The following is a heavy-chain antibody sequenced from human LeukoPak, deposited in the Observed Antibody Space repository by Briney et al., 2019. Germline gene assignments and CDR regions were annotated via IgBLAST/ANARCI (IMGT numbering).Heavy chain of an antibody. CDR3: ARFGMVVRGVITR. CDR2: INHSGST. Sequence: SETLSLTCAVYGGSFSGYYWSWIRQPPGKGLEWIGEINHSGSTNYNSSLKSRVTISVDTSKNQFSLKLSSVTAADTAVYYCARFGMVVRGVITRWGQGTLVTVSS. J-gene: IGHJ4*02. D-gene: IGHD3-10*01. CDR1: GGSFSGYY. V-gene: IGHV4-34*01.